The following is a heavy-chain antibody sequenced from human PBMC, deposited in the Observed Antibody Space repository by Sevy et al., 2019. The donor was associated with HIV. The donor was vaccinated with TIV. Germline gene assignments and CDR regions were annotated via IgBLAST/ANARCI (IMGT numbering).Heavy chain of an antibody. V-gene: IGHV3-15*07. CDR2: IKSQSDGGTI. CDR3: ATKGGFWSGYQYFDS. J-gene: IGHJ4*02. CDR1: GFTCSNAW. D-gene: IGHD3-3*01. Sequence: GGSLRLSCTASGFTCSNAWMNWVRQAPGKGLEWVGRIKSQSDGGTIDYAAPVKGRFTISRDDSKNTLFLQMNSLRSEDTAVYYCATKGGFWSGYQYFDSWGQGTLVTVSS.